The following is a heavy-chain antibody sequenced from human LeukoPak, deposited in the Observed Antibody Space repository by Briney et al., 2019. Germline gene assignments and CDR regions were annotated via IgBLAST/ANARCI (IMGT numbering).Heavy chain of an antibody. J-gene: IGHJ4*02. CDR1: GFTFSYYG. CDR3: AKADRSLPYDY. D-gene: IGHD5-24*01. V-gene: IGHV3-30*18. CDR2: ISYDGSNK. Sequence: GGSLRLSCAASGFTFSYYGIHWVRQAPGKGLEWVALISYDGSNKYYADSVKGRFTISRDNSKNTLYLQMNSLRAEDTAVYYCAKADRSLPYDYWGQGTLVTVSS.